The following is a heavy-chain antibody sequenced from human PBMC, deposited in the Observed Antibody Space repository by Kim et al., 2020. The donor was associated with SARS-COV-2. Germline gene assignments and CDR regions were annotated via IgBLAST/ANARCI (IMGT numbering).Heavy chain of an antibody. V-gene: IGHV3-49*03. Sequence: GGSLRLSCTTSGFTFGDFAVSWFRQAPGKGLEWIGFMRSKRYGGITEYAASLRGTFTISRDDSRNIAYLQMTGLRTEDTATYFCTRNNGGNSREPGYWG. CDR3: TRNNGGNSREPGY. CDR2: MRSKRYGGIT. CDR1: GFTFGDFA. J-gene: IGHJ4*01. D-gene: IGHD2-21*02.